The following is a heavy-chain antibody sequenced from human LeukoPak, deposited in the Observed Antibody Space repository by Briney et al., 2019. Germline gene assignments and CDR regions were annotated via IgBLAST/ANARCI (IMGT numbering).Heavy chain of an antibody. Sequence: SVKVSCKASGGTFTSYAISWVRQAPGQGLEWMGGIIPIFGTANYAQKFQGRVTITADESTSTAYMELSSLRSEDTAVYYCARGSIVVVPAASHYYYYMDVWGKGTTVTVSS. J-gene: IGHJ6*03. CDR1: GGTFTSYA. CDR3: ARGSIVVVPAASHYYYYMDV. D-gene: IGHD2-2*01. CDR2: IIPIFGTA. V-gene: IGHV1-69*13.